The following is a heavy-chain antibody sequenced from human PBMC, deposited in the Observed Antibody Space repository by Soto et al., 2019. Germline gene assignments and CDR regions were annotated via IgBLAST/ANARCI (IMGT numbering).Heavy chain of an antibody. Sequence: SVKVSCKASGGTFSSYAISWVRQAPGQGLEWMGGIIPIFGTANYAQKFQGRVTITADESTSTAYMELSSLRSEDTAVYYCARVSTPNYYDSSGYYIYWGQGTLVTVSS. CDR1: GGTFSSYA. CDR3: ARVSTPNYYDSSGYYIY. D-gene: IGHD3-22*01. J-gene: IGHJ4*02. V-gene: IGHV1-69*13. CDR2: IIPIFGTA.